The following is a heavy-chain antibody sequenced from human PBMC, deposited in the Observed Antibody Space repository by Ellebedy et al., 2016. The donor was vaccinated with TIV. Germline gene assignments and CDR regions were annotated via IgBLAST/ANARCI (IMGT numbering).Heavy chain of an antibody. Sequence: GESLKISCKASGFTFSMFPMSWVRQAPGKGLEYVSTISAGGDTTYDAESVGGRFSISRDNSQDTLYLQMNSLRAEDTAVYYCSRGIAAVMYWGQGTLVTVSS. CDR1: GFTFSMFP. CDR3: SRGIAAVMY. D-gene: IGHD6-13*01. V-gene: IGHV3-23*01. J-gene: IGHJ4*02. CDR2: ISAGGDTT.